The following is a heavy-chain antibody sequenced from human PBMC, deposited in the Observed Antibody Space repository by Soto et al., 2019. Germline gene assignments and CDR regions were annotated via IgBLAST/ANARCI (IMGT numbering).Heavy chain of an antibody. D-gene: IGHD3-3*01. CDR3: AKEDTIVGVVFRGAHFDY. Sequence: GGSLRLSCAASGFTFSSYAMSWVRQAPRKGLEWVSAISGSGGSTYYADSVKGRFTISRDNSKNTLYLQMNSLRAEDTAVYYCAKEDTIVGVVFRGAHFDYWGQGTLVTVSS. CDR2: ISGSGGST. J-gene: IGHJ4*02. V-gene: IGHV3-23*01. CDR1: GFTFSSYA.